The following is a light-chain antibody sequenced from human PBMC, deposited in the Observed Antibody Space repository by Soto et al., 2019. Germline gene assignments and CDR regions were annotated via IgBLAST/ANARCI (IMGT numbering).Light chain of an antibody. CDR1: QSVSSSY. J-gene: IGKJ5*01. Sequence: EIVLTQSPGTLSFSPGERATLSCRASQSVSSSYLAWYQQKPGQSPRLLIYGASSRATGVPDRFSGSESVTDFTRTISRLEPEDFAVYYCQQYGSSAITFGQGTRLEIK. V-gene: IGKV3-20*01. CDR2: GAS. CDR3: QQYGSSAIT.